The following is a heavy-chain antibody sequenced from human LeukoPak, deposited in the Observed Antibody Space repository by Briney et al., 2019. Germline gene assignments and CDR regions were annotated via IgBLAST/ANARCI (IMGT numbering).Heavy chain of an antibody. CDR1: GFTFSSYS. D-gene: IGHD3-22*01. Sequence: GGSLRLSCAASGFTFSSYSMNWVRQAPGKGLEWVSSISSSSSYIYYADSVKGRFTISRDNAKNSLYLQMNSLRAEDTAVYYCARGGYYYDSSGYQSFDYWGQGTLVTVSS. CDR3: ARGGYYYDSSGYQSFDY. J-gene: IGHJ4*02. V-gene: IGHV3-21*01. CDR2: ISSSSSYI.